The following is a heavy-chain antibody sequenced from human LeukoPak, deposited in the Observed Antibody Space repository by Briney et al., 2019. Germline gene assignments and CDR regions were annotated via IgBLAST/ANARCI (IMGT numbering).Heavy chain of an antibody. V-gene: IGHV3-9*01. J-gene: IGHJ4*02. CDR3: ARALTGFIPGN. CDR1: GFTFDDYD. CDR2: ITWNSHSI. D-gene: IGHD3-9*01. Sequence: PGGSLRLSCAASGFTFDDYDMHWVRQAPGKGLEWVSGITWNSHSIAYADSVKGRFTISRDNAKNSLYLQMNSLRAEDTAVYYCARALTGFIPGNWGQGTLVTVSS.